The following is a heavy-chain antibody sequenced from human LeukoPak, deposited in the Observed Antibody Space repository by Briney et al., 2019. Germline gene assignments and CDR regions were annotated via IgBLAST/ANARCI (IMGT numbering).Heavy chain of an antibody. J-gene: IGHJ4*02. V-gene: IGHV4-39*01. CDR3: ARLRWIAAAGFDY. D-gene: IGHD6-13*01. Sequence: SEILSLTCTVSGGSISSSSYYWGWIRQPPGKGLEWIGSIYYSGSTYYNPSLKSRVTMSVDTSKNQFSLKLSSVTAADTAVYYCARLRWIAAAGFDYWGQGTLVTVSS. CDR2: IYYSGST. CDR1: GGSISSSSYY.